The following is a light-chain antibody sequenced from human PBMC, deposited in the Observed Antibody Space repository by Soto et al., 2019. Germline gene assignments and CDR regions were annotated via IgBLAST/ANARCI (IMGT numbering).Light chain of an antibody. V-gene: IGKV3D-15*01. Sequence: EIVMTQSPATLYVSPGERVILSCRASQSVSINLAWYQLKPGQAPRLLIHSASIRATGIPARFSGSGSGTDFTLTVSSLHSEDFAIYYCQQYEHWWLTFGQGTRLESK. J-gene: IGKJ5*01. CDR1: QSVSIN. CDR2: SAS. CDR3: QQYEHWWLT.